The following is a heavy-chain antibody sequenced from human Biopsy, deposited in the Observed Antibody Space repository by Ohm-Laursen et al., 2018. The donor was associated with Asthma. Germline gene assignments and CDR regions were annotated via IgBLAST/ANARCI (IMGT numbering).Heavy chain of an antibody. V-gene: IGHV3-30*18. CDR2: ISYDGNHK. D-gene: IGHD5-12*01. CDR3: AKRRGYSGHDNDY. J-gene: IGHJ4*02. CDR1: GFMFRSFG. Sequence: SLRLSCAASGFMFRSFGMHWVRQAPGKGLEWVAVISYDGNHKLYEDFVKGRFTISRDNSKNTLYLQMNSLRTEDTAVYYCAKRRGYSGHDNDYWGQGTLVIVSS.